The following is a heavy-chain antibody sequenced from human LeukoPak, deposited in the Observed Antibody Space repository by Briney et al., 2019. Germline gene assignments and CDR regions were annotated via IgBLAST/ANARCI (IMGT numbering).Heavy chain of an antibody. J-gene: IGHJ5*02. CDR1: GYTFTSYY. Sequence: GASVKVSCKASGYTFTSYYMHWVRQAPGQGLEWMGWVHPNGGNTAYAQKFQGRVTMTRDTSISTAYMELSGLTSDDTAVYFCARGPRNDPWGQGTLVTVSS. D-gene: IGHD1-14*01. CDR2: VHPNGGNT. V-gene: IGHV1-8*02. CDR3: ARGPRNDP.